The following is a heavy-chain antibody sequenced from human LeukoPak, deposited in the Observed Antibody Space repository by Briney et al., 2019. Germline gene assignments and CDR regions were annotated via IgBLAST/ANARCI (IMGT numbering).Heavy chain of an antibody. V-gene: IGHV4-34*01. Sequence: PSETLSLTCAVYRGSFSGYYWSWIRQPPGKGLEWIGEINQSGSTNYNPSLKSRVTISVDTSKNQFSLKLNSVTAADTAVYYCARGLSRTPPGGYWGQGTLVTVSS. CDR2: INQSGST. J-gene: IGHJ4*02. CDR3: ARGLSRTPPGGY. D-gene: IGHD2-2*01. CDR1: RGSFSGYY.